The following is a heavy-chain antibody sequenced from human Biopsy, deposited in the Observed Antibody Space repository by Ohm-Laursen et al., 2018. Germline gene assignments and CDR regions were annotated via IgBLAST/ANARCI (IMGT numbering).Heavy chain of an antibody. CDR3: ARTPRDSFWSGSYKRGLWFDP. J-gene: IGHJ5*02. CDR1: GGSIISYY. V-gene: IGHV4-59*07. Sequence: SDTLSLTCSVSGGSIISYYWTWIRQPPGKGLEWIGHVYNGGITNYNLSLKSRVTISKDTSKNQFPLQVNSVTAADTAVYYCARTPRDSFWSGSYKRGLWFDPWGQGTLVIVSS. CDR2: VYNGGIT. D-gene: IGHD3-3*01.